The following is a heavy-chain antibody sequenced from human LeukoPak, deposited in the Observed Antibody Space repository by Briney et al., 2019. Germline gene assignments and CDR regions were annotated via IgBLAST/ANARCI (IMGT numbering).Heavy chain of an antibody. V-gene: IGHV4-34*01. CDR2: INHSGST. D-gene: IGHD6-19*01. J-gene: IGHJ4*02. Sequence: SETLSLTCAVYGGSFSGYYWSWIRQPPGKGLEWIGEINHSGSTNYNPSLKSRVTISVDASKIQFSLKLSSVTAADTAVYYCARGPKGELSSGWYYFDYWGQGTLVTVSS. CDR3: ARGPKGELSSGWYYFDY. CDR1: GGSFSGYY.